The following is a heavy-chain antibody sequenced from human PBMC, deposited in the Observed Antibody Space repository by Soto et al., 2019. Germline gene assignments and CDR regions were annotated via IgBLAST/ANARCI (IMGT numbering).Heavy chain of an antibody. J-gene: IGHJ6*02. CDR2: ISSSSSTI. V-gene: IGHV3-48*02. CDR1: GFTFSSYS. Sequence: GGSLRLSCAASGFTFSSYSMNWVRQAPGKGLEWVSCISSSSSTIYYADSVKGRFTISRDNAKNSLYLQMNSLRDEDTAVYYCARELKGDGYNRSYHYYGLDVWGQGTTVTVSS. D-gene: IGHD5-12*01. CDR3: ARELKGDGYNRSYHYYGLDV.